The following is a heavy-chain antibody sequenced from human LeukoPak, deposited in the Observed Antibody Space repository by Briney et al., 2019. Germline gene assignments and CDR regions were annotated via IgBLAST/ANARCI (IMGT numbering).Heavy chain of an antibody. J-gene: IGHJ4*02. V-gene: IGHV4-59*01. D-gene: IGHD7-27*01. CDR2: IYYSGST. Sequence: SETLSLTCTVSGGTISSYDWSWIRQPPGKGLEWIGYIYYSGSTNYNPSLKSRVTISVDTSKNQFSLKLSSLTATDTPSYYCAGRSDWGTEFYYQGQGTLVTVSS. CDR3: AGRSDWGTEFYY. CDR1: GGTISSYD.